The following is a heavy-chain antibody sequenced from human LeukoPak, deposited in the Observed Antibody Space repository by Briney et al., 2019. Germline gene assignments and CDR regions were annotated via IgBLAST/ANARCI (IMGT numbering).Heavy chain of an antibody. V-gene: IGHV3-21*01. J-gene: IGHJ6*02. CDR3: SRTYCSKSTCPVVMDV. CDR1: GFTFSSYI. CDR2: ISDSSAFI. D-gene: IGHD2-2*01. Sequence: GGSLRLSCAASGFTFSSYIMNWVRQAPGKGLEWVSSISDSSAFIYYAESVRGRFTISRDNAKNSLFLQMNSLRAEDTAVYYCSRTYCSKSTCPVVMDVWGQGTTVTVSS.